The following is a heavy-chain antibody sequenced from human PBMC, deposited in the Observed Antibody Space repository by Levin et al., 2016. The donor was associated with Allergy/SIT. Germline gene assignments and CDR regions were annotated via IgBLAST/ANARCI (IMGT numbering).Heavy chain of an antibody. D-gene: IGHD6-13*01. CDR3: ARVGQWGIAAARYPYYYYGMDV. J-gene: IGHJ6*02. Sequence: WVRQAPGQGLEWMGGIIPIFGTANYAQKFQGRVTITADKSTSTAYMELSSLRSEDTAVYYCARVGQWGIAAARYPYYYYGMDVWGQGTTVTVS. V-gene: IGHV1-69*06. CDR2: IIPIFGTA.